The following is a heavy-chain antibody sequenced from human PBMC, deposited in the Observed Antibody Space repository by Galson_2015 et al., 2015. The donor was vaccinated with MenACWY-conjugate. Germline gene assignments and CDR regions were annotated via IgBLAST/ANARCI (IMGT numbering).Heavy chain of an antibody. V-gene: IGHV1-24*01. CDR3: AADRRQVRRGWLPY. CDR2: LNPGDGKT. CDR1: GYTLPELS. Sequence: SVKVSCKVSGYTLPELSMYWVRQAPGKGLEWMGGLNPGDGKTIYAQRSQGRVTMTEDTSTDTAYLELSSLRSEDTAVYYCAADRRQVRRGWLPYWGQGTLVTVSS. J-gene: IGHJ4*02. D-gene: IGHD5-18*01.